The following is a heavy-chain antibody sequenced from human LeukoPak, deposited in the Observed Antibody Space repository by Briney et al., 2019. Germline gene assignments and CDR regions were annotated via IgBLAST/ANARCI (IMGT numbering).Heavy chain of an antibody. CDR1: GFTFSNAW. CDR2: ISSRGAGT. Sequence: PGGSLRLSCAASGFTFSNAWMTWVRQAPGKGLEWVSTISSRGAGTYYPDSVKGRFTVSRDNSKNTLYLQMNSLRAEDTAVYYCAGWIDYWGQGTLVTVSS. D-gene: IGHD6-19*01. J-gene: IGHJ4*02. CDR3: AGWIDY. V-gene: IGHV3-23*01.